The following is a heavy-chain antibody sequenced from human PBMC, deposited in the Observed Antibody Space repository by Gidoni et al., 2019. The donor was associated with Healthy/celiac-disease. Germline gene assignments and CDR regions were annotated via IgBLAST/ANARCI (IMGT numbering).Heavy chain of an antibody. V-gene: IGHV4-59*01. CDR2: IYYSGST. CDR3: ARRYGYYDFWSNTYYYYGMDV. J-gene: IGHJ6*02. D-gene: IGHD3-3*01. CDR1: GGSISSYY. Sequence: QVQLQESGPGLVKPSETLSLTCTVSGGSISSYYWSWIRQPPGKGLEWIGYIYYSGSTNYNPSLKSRVTISVDTSKNQFSLKLSSVTAADTAVYYCARRYGYYDFWSNTYYYYGMDVWGQGTTVTVSS.